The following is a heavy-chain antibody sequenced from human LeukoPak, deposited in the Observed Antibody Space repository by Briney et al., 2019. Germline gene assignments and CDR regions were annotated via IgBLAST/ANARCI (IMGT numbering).Heavy chain of an antibody. CDR1: GFTFSSYS. Sequence: PGGSLRLSCAASGFTFSSYSMNWVRQAPGKGLEWVSYISSSGSTIYYADSVKGRFTISRDNAKNSLYLQMNSLRAEDTAVYYCARDRADFDWYRYCYYMDVWGKGTTVTISS. D-gene: IGHD3-9*01. CDR2: ISSSGSTI. CDR3: ARDRADFDWYRYCYYMDV. V-gene: IGHV3-48*04. J-gene: IGHJ6*03.